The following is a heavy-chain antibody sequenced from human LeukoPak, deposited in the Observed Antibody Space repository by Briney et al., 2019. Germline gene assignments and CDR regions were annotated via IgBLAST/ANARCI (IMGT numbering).Heavy chain of an antibody. J-gene: IGHJ4*02. V-gene: IGHV3-9*01. CDR3: AKGGDSYGPYYFDY. CDR1: GFTFDDYA. D-gene: IGHD5-18*01. Sequence: PGRSLRLSCAASGFTFDDYAMHWVRQAPGKGLEWVSGISWNSGSIGYADSVKGRFTISRDNAKNSLYLQMNSLRAKDTALYYCAKGGDSYGPYYFDYWGQGTLVTVSS. CDR2: ISWNSGSI.